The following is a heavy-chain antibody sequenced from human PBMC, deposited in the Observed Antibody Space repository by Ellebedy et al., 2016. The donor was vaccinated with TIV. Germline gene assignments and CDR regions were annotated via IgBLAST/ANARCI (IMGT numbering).Heavy chain of an antibody. J-gene: IGHJ5*02. CDR2: IIPIFGTA. CDR3: ATSIAARPGPNWFDP. V-gene: IGHV1-69*13. Sequence: SVKVSXKASGYTFTSYDINWVRQAPGQGLEWMGGIIPIFGTANYAQKFQGRVTITADESTSTAYMELSSLRSEDTAVYYCATSIAARPGPNWFDPWGQGTLVTVSS. CDR1: GYTFTSYD. D-gene: IGHD6-6*01.